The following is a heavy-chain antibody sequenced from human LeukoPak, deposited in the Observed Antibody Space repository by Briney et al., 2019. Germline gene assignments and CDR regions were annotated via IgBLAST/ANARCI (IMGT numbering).Heavy chain of an antibody. D-gene: IGHD2-15*01. CDR3: VRSGGGYVGPFNY. V-gene: IGHV5-51*01. J-gene: IGHJ4*02. Sequence: GESLKISCEGSGYSFTTSWIGWVRQVPGKGLEWMGVIYPGDSDTRYSPSFQGQVTISADKSISTAYLQWSSLKASDTAMYYCVRSGGGYVGPFNYWGQGTLVTVSS. CDR1: GYSFTTSW. CDR2: IYPGDSDT.